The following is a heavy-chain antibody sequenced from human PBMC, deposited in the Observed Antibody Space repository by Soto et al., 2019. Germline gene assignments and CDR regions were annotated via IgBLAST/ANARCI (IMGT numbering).Heavy chain of an antibody. D-gene: IGHD2-2*01. J-gene: IGHJ4*02. V-gene: IGHV1-18*04. Sequence: QVQLVQSGAEVKQPGASVKVSCKASGYDFSSYGISWVRQAPGQGLEWMGWISASNGNRDYAQQFQGRVTMTSDTARTKAYMELRSLRSDDTAVYYCVRDPQRNDYWGQGTLVNVSS. CDR3: VRDPQRNDY. CDR1: GYDFSSYG. CDR2: ISASNGNR.